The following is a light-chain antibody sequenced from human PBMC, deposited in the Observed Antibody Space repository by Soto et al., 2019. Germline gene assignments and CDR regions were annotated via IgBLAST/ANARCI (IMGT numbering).Light chain of an antibody. CDR1: SSNIGSNP. CDR2: YKN. V-gene: IGLV1-44*01. J-gene: IGLJ3*02. CDR3: AAWDDSLNGGV. Sequence: QAVVTQPPSASGTPGQRVTISCSGSSSNIGSNPVSWYQQVPGTAPKLLIYYKNQRPSGVPDRFSGSKSGTSASLAISGLQSEDEGDYYCAAWDDSLNGGVFGGGTKLTVL.